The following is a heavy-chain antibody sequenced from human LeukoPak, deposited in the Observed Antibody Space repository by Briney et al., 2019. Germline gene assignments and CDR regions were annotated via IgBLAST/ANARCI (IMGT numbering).Heavy chain of an antibody. J-gene: IGHJ6*03. V-gene: IGHV4-59*01. CDR2: IYYSGST. Sequence: SETLSLTCTVSGGSISSYYWSWIRQPPGKGLEWIGYIYYSGSTNYNPSLKSRVTISVDTSKNQFSLKLSSVTAADTAVYYCARTYPYNWNSQGEYYYYYMDVWGKGTTVSISS. D-gene: IGHD1-7*01. CDR3: ARTYPYNWNSQGEYYYYYMDV. CDR1: GGSISSYY.